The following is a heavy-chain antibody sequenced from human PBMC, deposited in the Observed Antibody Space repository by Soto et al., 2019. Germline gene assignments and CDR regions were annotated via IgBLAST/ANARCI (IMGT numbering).Heavy chain of an antibody. V-gene: IGHV3-30*18. D-gene: IGHD4-17*01. J-gene: IGHJ4*02. Sequence: QVQLVESGGGVVQPGRSLRLSCAASGFTFSNYGMHWVRQAPGKGLEWVAVISYHGSDKYYADSVKGRFTISRDNSKNPLYLQMASLRAEDTAVYYSAKDHLTTTLTTVGYWGQGTLVTVSS. CDR3: AKDHLTTTLTTVGY. CDR2: ISYHGSDK. CDR1: GFTFSNYG.